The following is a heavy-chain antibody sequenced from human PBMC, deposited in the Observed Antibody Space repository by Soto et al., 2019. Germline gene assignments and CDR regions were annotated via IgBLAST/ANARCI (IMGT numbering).Heavy chain of an antibody. Sequence: SETLSLTCTVSGGSISSGGYYWSWIRQHPGKGLEWIGYIYYSGSTYYNPSLKSRVTISVDTSKNQFSLKLSSVTAADTAVYYCARDVAGYYDILTGYYKRSHAFDIWGQGAMVTVSS. D-gene: IGHD3-9*01. J-gene: IGHJ3*02. V-gene: IGHV4-31*03. CDR1: GGSISSGGYY. CDR2: IYYSGST. CDR3: ARDVAGYYDILTGYYKRSHAFDI.